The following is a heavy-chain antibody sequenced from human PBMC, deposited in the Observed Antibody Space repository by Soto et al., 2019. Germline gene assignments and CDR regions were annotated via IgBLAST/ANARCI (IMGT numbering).Heavy chain of an antibody. CDR2: IYYNGTT. CDR3: ARWSDYGDYYYYGMDV. V-gene: IGHV4-59*13. D-gene: IGHD4-17*01. Sequence: SETLSLTCTVFGGSISGYYWTWIRQSPGGGLEWIGYIYYNGTTNYNPSHKSRVTISIDTSKSQLSLRLRSLTAADTAVYYCARWSDYGDYYYYGMDVWGPGTTVTVSS. J-gene: IGHJ6*02. CDR1: GGSISGYY.